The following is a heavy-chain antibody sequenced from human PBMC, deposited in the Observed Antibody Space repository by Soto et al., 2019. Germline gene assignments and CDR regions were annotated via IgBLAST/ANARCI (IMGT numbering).Heavy chain of an antibody. J-gene: IGHJ3*02. CDR1: GYTFTSYA. CDR3: ARTRRIAAAGALNDAFDI. V-gene: IGHV1-3*01. Sequence: ASVKVSCKASGYTFTSYAMHWVRQAPGQRLEWMGWINAGNGNTKYSQKFQGRVTITRDTSASTAYMELSSLRSEDTAVYYCARTRRIAAAGALNDAFDIWGQGTTVTVSS. CDR2: INAGNGNT. D-gene: IGHD6-13*01.